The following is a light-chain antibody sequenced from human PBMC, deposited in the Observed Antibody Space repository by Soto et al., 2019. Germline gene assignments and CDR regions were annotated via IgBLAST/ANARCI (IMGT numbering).Light chain of an antibody. CDR1: LSVTSNY. CDR3: QQYYNWLT. Sequence: EIVLTQSPGILSLSPGERATLSCRASLSVTSNYLAWYQQKPGQAPRLLIYGASSRATGIPDRFSGSGSGTDFTLTISRLEPEDFAVYYCQQYYNWLTFGGGTKVDIK. CDR2: GAS. V-gene: IGKV3-20*01. J-gene: IGKJ4*01.